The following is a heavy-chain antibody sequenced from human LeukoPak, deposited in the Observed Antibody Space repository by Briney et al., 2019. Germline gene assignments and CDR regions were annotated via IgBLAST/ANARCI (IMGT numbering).Heavy chain of an antibody. J-gene: IGHJ5*02. D-gene: IGHD1-26*01. Sequence: SETLSLTCIVSGGSISSGDFYWSWIRQPPGKELEWIGYIYYSGSTYSNPSLKSRVTISVDTSKNQFSLRLNSVTAADAAVYYCARGHYNYCLGSYYFSTWGQGTPVTVSS. CDR2: IYYSGST. CDR1: GGSISSGDFY. V-gene: IGHV4-30-4*01. CDR3: ARGHYNYCLGSYYFST.